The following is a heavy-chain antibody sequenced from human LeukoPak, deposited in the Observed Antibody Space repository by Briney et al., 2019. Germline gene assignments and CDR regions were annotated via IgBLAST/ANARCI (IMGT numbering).Heavy chain of an antibody. Sequence: GGSLRLSCAASGFTFKSHHMSWVRQAPGKGLEWVSYISSSGSTIYYADSVEGRFTISRDNAKNSLYLQMNSLRAEDTAVYYCARVNYYYYYMDVWGKGTTVTVSS. CDR2: ISSSGSTI. V-gene: IGHV3-48*04. J-gene: IGHJ6*03. CDR3: ARVNYYYYYMDV. CDR1: GFTFKSHH.